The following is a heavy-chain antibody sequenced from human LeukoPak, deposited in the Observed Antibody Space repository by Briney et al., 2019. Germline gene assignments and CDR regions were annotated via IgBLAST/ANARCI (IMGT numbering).Heavy chain of an antibody. D-gene: IGHD3-22*01. V-gene: IGHV4-34*01. CDR3: ASFYYYDSSGYYRTFDY. CDR1: GGSISSYY. CDR2: INHSGST. J-gene: IGHJ4*02. Sequence: SSETLSLTCTVSGGSISSYYWSWIRQPPGKGLEWIGEINHSGSTNYNPSLKSRVTISVDTSKNQFSLKLSSVTAADTAVYYCASFYYYDSSGYYRTFDYWGQGTLVTVSS.